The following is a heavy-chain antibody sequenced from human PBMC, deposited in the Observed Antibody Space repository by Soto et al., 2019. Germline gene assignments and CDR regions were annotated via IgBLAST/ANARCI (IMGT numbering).Heavy chain of an antibody. CDR3: ARGPTEYCSGGSCYRDGAFDI. CDR1: GFTFSSYD. D-gene: IGHD2-15*01. J-gene: IGHJ3*02. CDR2: IGTAGDT. Sequence: GGSLRLSCAASGFTFSSYDVHWVRQATGKGLEWVSAIGTAGDTYYPGSVKGRFTISRENAKNSLYLQMNSLRAGDTAVYYCARGPTEYCSGGSCYRDGAFDIWGQGTMVTVSS. V-gene: IGHV3-13*01.